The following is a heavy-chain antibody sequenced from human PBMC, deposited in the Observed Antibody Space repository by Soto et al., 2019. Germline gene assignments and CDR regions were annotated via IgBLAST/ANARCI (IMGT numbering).Heavy chain of an antibody. Sequence: QITLKESGPTLVKPTQTLTLTCTFSGFSLTSGVVGVGWIRQPPGEALEWLALIYWNDEQYYNPALRNRLTIAGDTSKNQVVLTMTNMEPVDTATYCCANRLRGPSGYDVWGQGTTVTVSS. CDR3: ANRLRGPSGYDV. V-gene: IGHV2-5*01. D-gene: IGHD3-10*01. CDR2: IYWNDEQ. CDR1: GFSLTSGVVG. J-gene: IGHJ6*02.